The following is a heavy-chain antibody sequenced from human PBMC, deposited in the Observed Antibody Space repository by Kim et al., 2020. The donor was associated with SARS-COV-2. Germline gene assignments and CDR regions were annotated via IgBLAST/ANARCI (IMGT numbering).Heavy chain of an antibody. CDR3: ASRDYNYYYYFMDV. D-gene: IGHD2-2*02. V-gene: IGHV4-39*01. J-gene: IGHJ6*03. Sequence: PPRKRRVTICVDTSKNQFSLKVTSVTAADTAVYYCASRDYNYYYYFMDVWGRGTTVTVSS.